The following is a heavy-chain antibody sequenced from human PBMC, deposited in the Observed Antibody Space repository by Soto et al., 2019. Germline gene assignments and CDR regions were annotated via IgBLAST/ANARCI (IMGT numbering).Heavy chain of an antibody. D-gene: IGHD6-19*01. V-gene: IGHV4-30-4*01. CDR3: VRGVVGFDSSAYPSRYLDF. Sequence: QVQLQHSGPRLLRPSETLSLTCNVSGGPISRDYYWTWIRQPPGKGLEWIGEIFYSGSTYYTPSLKSRVTLPVDAPQNPFSVRLSSVIAAEPAVYYCVRGVVGFDSSAYPSRYLDFWGQGIVLTVSS. J-gene: IGHJ4*02. CDR2: IFYSGST. CDR1: GGPISRDYY.